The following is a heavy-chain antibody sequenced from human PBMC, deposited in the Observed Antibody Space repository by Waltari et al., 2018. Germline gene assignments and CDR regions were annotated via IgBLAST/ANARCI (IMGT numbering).Heavy chain of an antibody. Sequence: EVQLVESGGGLVPPGGSLRLACAASGFTFRSYSMNWVRQAPGKGLEWVSYISSSSSTIYYADSVKGRFTISRDNAKNSLYLQMNSLRAEDTAVYYSGRDRGWRQHDYWGQGTLVTVSS. CDR1: GFTFRSYS. J-gene: IGHJ4*02. CDR3: GRDRGWRQHDY. CDR2: ISSSSSTI. D-gene: IGHD5-12*01. V-gene: IGHV3-48*01.